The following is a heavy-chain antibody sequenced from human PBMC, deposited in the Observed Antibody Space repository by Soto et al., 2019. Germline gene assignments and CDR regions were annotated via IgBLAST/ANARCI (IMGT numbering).Heavy chain of an antibody. CDR3: ARDILVLWFGVDV. CDR2: ISSSSSTI. CDR1: GFTVSSNY. J-gene: IGHJ6*02. V-gene: IGHV3-48*02. Sequence: SGFTVSSNYMNWVRQAPGKGLEWVSYISSSSSTIYYADSVKGRFTISRDNAKNSLYLQMNSLRDEDTAMYYCARDILVLWFGVDVWGQGTTVTVSS. D-gene: IGHD3-10*01.